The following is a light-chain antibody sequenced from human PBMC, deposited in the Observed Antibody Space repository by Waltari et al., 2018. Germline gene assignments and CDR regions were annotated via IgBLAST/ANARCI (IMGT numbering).Light chain of an antibody. V-gene: IGKV1-5*03. CDR3: LQYNNFPLT. Sequence: DIQMTQSPSILSASVGDRVTSTCRASERISSWLAWYQQKLGKAPKPLIYQASRLQSGVPSRFSASGSGREFTLTISSLQPDDFATYTCLQYNNFPLTFGGGTKVEIK. CDR1: ERISSW. J-gene: IGKJ4*01. CDR2: QAS.